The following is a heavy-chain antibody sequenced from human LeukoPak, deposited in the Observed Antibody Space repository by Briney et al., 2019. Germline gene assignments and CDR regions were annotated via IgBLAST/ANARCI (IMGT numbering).Heavy chain of an antibody. CDR3: ARRDGYNSNDYGMDV. V-gene: IGHV3-69-1*01. J-gene: IGHJ6*01. CDR2: ISSGNYI. D-gene: IGHD5-24*01. CDR1: GFTFSYYT. Sequence: PGGSLRLSCAASGFTFSYYTINWARQAPGKGLEWVSSISSGNYINYADSVKGRFTISRDNAKNSLNLQMNSLRGEDTAVYYCARRDGYNSNDYGMDVWGQGTTVTVSS.